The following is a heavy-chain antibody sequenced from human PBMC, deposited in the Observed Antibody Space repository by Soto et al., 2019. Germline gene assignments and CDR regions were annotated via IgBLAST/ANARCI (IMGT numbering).Heavy chain of an antibody. V-gene: IGHV4-59*08. J-gene: IGHJ4*02. CDR3: ARHDRDHYFDY. CDR1: GGSISSYY. CDR2: IYYSGST. D-gene: IGHD2-21*02. Sequence: SVTLSLTCTVSGGSISSYYWSWIRQPPGKGLEWIGYIYYSGSTNYNPSLKSRVTISVDTSKNQFSLKLSSVTAADTAVYYRARHDRDHYFDYWGQGTLVTVSS.